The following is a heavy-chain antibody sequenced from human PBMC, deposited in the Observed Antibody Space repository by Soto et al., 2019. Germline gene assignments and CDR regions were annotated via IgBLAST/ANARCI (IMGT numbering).Heavy chain of an antibody. CDR1: GFTFSSYG. D-gene: IGHD6-13*01. J-gene: IGHJ5*02. CDR3: AKGPTTAAAGTGGWFDP. Sequence: QVQLVESGGGVVQPGRSLRLSCAASGFTFSSYGMHWVRQAPGKGLEWVAVISYDGSNKYTADSVKGRFTISRDNSKNTLYLQMNSLRAEDTAVYYCAKGPTTAAAGTGGWFDPWGQGTLVTVSS. V-gene: IGHV3-30*18. CDR2: ISYDGSNK.